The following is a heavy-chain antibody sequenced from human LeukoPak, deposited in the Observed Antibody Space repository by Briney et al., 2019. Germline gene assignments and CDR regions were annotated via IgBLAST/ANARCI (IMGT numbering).Heavy chain of an antibody. CDR2: INSNTGGT. CDR1: GYTFTGYY. D-gene: IGHD3-16*01. CDR3: ARGGALGFY. J-gene: IGHJ4*02. Sequence: ASVKVSCKASGYTFTGYYMHWVRHVPGQGLEWMGLINSNTGGTHYAQKFQGRLTMTRDTSTSTAYMELSRLISDDTAVYYCARGGALGFYWGQGTLVTVSS. V-gene: IGHV1-2*02.